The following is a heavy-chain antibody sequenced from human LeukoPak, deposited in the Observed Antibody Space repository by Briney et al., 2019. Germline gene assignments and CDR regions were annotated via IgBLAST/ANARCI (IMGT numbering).Heavy chain of an antibody. D-gene: IGHD5-12*01. J-gene: IGHJ3*02. CDR1: GGSISSYY. CDR2: IYYSGST. Sequence: SETLSLTCTVSGGSISSYYWSWIRQPPGKGLEWIGYIYYSGSTNYNPSLKSRVTISVDTSKNQFSLKLSSVTAADTAVYYCTIDGYSAFDIWGQGTMVTVSS. CDR3: TIDGYSAFDI. V-gene: IGHV4-59*01.